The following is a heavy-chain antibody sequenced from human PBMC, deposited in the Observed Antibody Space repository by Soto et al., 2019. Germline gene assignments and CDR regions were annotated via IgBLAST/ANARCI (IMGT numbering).Heavy chain of an antibody. CDR3: ARDKGGAALKGSGMDV. V-gene: IGHV4-31*02. D-gene: IGHD1-26*01. J-gene: IGHJ6*02. CDR1: GGSIGSRDYY. CDR2: IYYNGNT. Sequence: QVQMRQSGPGLVKPSQTLSLKCSVSGGSIGSRDYYWSWIRQHPEKGLEWIGSIYYNGNTDYNPSLRCRPTISLDASMNEFSLKLTSVTAADTAVYYCARDKGGAALKGSGMDVWGQGTTVTVS.